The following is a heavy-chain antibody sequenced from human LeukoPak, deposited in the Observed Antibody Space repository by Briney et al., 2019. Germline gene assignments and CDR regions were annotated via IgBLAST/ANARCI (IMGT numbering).Heavy chain of an antibody. J-gene: IGHJ4*02. V-gene: IGHV3-7*01. CDR3: ARDVGYYDSSGYRPSDYFDY. D-gene: IGHD3-22*01. Sequence: GGTLRLSCAASGFTFSSYWMSWVRQAPGKGLEGVANIKQDGSEKYYVDSVKGRFTIYRDNAKNSLYLQMNSLRAEDTAVYYCARDVGYYDSSGYRPSDYFDYWGQGTLVTVSS. CDR1: GFTFSSYW. CDR2: IKQDGSEK.